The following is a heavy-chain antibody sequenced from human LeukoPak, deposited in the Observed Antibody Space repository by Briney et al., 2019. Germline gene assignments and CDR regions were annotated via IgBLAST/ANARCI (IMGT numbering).Heavy chain of an antibody. Sequence: GGSLRLSCAASGFTFSSYEMNWVRQAPGKGLEWVSYISSSGSTIYYADSVKGRFTISRDNAKNSLYLQMNSLRAEGTAVYYCARDRLPYYYDSSGFYSYYGMDVWGQGTTVTVSS. J-gene: IGHJ6*02. V-gene: IGHV3-48*03. D-gene: IGHD3-22*01. CDR1: GFTFSSYE. CDR3: ARDRLPYYYDSSGFYSYYGMDV. CDR2: ISSSGSTI.